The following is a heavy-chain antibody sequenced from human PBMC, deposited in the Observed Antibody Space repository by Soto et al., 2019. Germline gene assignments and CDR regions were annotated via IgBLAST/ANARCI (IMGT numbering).Heavy chain of an antibody. CDR3: AKPSVPRPRKTVTFDF. J-gene: IGHJ5*01. CDR1: GFTFSSYA. D-gene: IGHD4-17*01. CDR2: ISGSGGST. Sequence: EVQLLESGGGLVQPGGSLRLSCAASGFTFSSYAMSWVRQAPGQGLEWVSAISGSGGSTYYADSVKGRFTISRDNSKNQLYLQMNSLRAEDTAVYYCAKPSVPRPRKTVTFDFWGQGPLVTVSS. V-gene: IGHV3-23*01.